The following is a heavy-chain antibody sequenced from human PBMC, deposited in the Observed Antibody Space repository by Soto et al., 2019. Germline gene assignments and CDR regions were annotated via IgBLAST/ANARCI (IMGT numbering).Heavy chain of an antibody. D-gene: IGHD1-1*01. CDR3: VSGRDTPPRVGSGGDPLDY. CDR2: INTDNGNT. J-gene: IGHJ4*02. V-gene: IGHV1-3*04. Sequence: ASVKVSCKASGYTFTSFAIHWVRQAPGQRLEWMGWINTDNGNTKYSQKFQARVTITRDTSASTAYMELSSLRSEDTAVYYFVSGRDTPPRVGSGGDPLDYWGQGTLVTVSS. CDR1: GYTFTSFA.